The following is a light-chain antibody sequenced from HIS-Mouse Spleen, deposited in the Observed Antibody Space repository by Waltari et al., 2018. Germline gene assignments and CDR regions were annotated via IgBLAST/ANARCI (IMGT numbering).Light chain of an antibody. Sequence: SYELTQPPSASVSPGQTASITSSAEKFGDKDACWYQQKPGQSPVLVIDHDTKRPSGITERFSGTNSGTTATLTISGNQAMDEADYYCQAWDSSYSVFGGGTKLTVL. CDR3: QAWDSSYSV. CDR1: KFGDKD. J-gene: IGLJ2*01. CDR2: HDT. V-gene: IGLV3-1*01.